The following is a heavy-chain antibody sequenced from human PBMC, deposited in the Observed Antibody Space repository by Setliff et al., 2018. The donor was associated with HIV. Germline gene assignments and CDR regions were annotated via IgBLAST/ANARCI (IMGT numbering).Heavy chain of an antibody. Sequence: GASVKVSCKPSGYTFTTYGLSWVRQAPGQGLEWMGWISTYSDETSYSQNLQGRLTMTTDTSTGTAYMELRSLRSDDTAVYYCAREGRVKTDCSSTSCYVGGMDVWGQGTTVTVSS. J-gene: IGHJ6*02. D-gene: IGHD2-2*01. CDR3: AREGRVKTDCSSTSCYVGGMDV. CDR2: ISTYSDET. CDR1: GYTFTTYG. V-gene: IGHV1-18*01.